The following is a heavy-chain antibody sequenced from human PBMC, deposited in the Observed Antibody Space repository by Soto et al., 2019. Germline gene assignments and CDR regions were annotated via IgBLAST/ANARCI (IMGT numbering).Heavy chain of an antibody. CDR3: AKGVAGSINWFDP. J-gene: IGHJ5*02. V-gene: IGHV3-23*01. Sequence: EVQLLESGGGLVQPGGSLRLSCAASGFTFSSYAMSWVRQAPGKGLEWVSAISGSGGSTYYADSVKGRFTISRDKSQNTLYRPMNSLRAEDTAVYYCAKGVAGSINWFDPWGQGTLVTVSS. CDR2: ISGSGGST. D-gene: IGHD6-19*01. CDR1: GFTFSSYA.